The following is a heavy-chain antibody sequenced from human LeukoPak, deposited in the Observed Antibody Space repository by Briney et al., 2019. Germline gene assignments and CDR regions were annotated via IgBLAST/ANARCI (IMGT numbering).Heavy chain of an antibody. Sequence: PSDTLSLTCTVSLDSTTSNFWRWVRQPPGKGLEWIGEIHRSGSPNYNPSLQSRVTISIDRSRNQIVLELSSVTAADTAVYYCAREILGGFNPGAYWGQGTLVTVSS. CDR1: LDSTTSNF. CDR2: IHRSGSP. D-gene: IGHD1-14*01. V-gene: IGHV4-4*02. CDR3: AREILGGFNPGAY. J-gene: IGHJ4*02.